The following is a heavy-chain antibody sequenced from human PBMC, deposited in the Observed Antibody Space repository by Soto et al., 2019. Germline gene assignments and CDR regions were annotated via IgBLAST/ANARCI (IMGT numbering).Heavy chain of an antibody. CDR1: GYTFTSYA. V-gene: IGHV1-3*01. CDR3: ARDPNFWEFDP. CDR2: INAGNGNT. Sequence: ASVKVSCKASGYTFTSYAMHWVRQAPGQRLEWMGWINAGNGNTKYSQKFQGRVTITRDTSASTAYMELSSLRSEDTAVYHCARDPNFWEFDPWGQGTLVTVSS. D-gene: IGHD3-3*01. J-gene: IGHJ5*02.